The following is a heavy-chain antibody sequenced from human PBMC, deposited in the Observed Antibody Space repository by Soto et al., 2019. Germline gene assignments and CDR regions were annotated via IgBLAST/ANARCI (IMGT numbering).Heavy chain of an antibody. D-gene: IGHD1-26*01. CDR3: ANETRWSGSYSFSFDP. V-gene: IGHV1-24*01. CDR1: GDTLSGLS. CDR2: FDPEYGEA. Sequence: ASVKVSCKVSGDTLSGLSMHWVRQAPGQGLEWMGGFDPEYGEAIYAQKFQGRVTITEDTSTDTAYMELSSLRSEDTAVYYCANETRWSGSYSFSFDPWGQGTLVTVSS. J-gene: IGHJ5*02.